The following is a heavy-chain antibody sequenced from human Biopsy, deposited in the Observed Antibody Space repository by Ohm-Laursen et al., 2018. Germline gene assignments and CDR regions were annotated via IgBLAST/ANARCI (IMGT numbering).Heavy chain of an antibody. CDR3: DCVVLGPTNDAFDL. CDR1: GGDINNYY. V-gene: IGHV4-4*07. D-gene: IGHD3-22*01. CDR2: IYLGGSS. J-gene: IGHJ3*01. Sequence: SETLSLTCTVSGGDINNYYWSWIRQPAGKGLEWIGRIYLGGSSNNNPNHMSRVTMSVATSKKLLSMRLRSVTAADTAMYYCDCVVLGPTNDAFDLWGQGTMVVVSS.